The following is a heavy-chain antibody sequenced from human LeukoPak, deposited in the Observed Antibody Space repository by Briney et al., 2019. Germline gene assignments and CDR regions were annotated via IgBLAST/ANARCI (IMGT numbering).Heavy chain of an antibody. CDR2: IYYSGST. D-gene: IGHD5-12*01. Sequence: PSETLSLTCTVSGGSISSSSYYWGWIRQPPGKGLEWIGSIYYSGSTYYNPSLKSRVTISVDTSKNQFSLKLSSVTAADTAVYYCARDMGEYSGYDFKSRAFDIWGQGTMVTVSS. J-gene: IGHJ3*02. V-gene: IGHV4-39*07. CDR3: ARDMGEYSGYDFKSRAFDI. CDR1: GGSISSSSYY.